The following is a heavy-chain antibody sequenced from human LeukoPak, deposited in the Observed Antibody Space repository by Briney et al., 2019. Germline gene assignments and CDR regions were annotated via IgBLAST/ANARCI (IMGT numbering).Heavy chain of an antibody. CDR2: ISGGGETT. V-gene: IGHV3-23*01. CDR1: GFTFNNYA. D-gene: IGHD4-17*01. J-gene: IGHJ4*02. Sequence: GGSLRLSCGASGFTFNNYAMIWVRQAPGKGLEWVSSISGGGETTYYADSAKGRFTISRDNSQNTLYLQMNSLRAEDTAVYYCARDYADYVGYFFFDYWGQGTLVTVSS. CDR3: ARDYADYVGYFFFDY.